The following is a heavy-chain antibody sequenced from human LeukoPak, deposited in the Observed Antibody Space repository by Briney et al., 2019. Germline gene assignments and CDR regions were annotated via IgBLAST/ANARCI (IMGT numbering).Heavy chain of an antibody. V-gene: IGHV4-34*01. D-gene: IGHD4-17*01. CDR2: INHSGST. J-gene: IGHJ4*02. CDR3: ARGLATVTPFDY. CDR1: GGSLSGYY. Sequence: SETLSHTRVVYGGSLSGYYWSGIRQPPGKGLEWIGEINHSGSTNYNPSLKSRVTISVDTSKNQFSLKLSSVTAADTAVYYCARGLATVTPFDYWGQGTLVTVSS.